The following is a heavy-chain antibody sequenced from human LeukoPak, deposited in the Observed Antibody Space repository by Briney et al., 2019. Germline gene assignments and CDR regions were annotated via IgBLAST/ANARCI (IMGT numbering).Heavy chain of an antibody. Sequence: ASVKVSCKASGYTFMSYVISWVRQAPRQGLEWMGWISAYSGNTKYAQKVQGRVTLTTDTSTSTAYMELSSLRFDDTALYYCARGGRDSSCWYGDYWGQGTLVTVSP. CDR2: ISAYSGNT. J-gene: IGHJ4*02. CDR1: GYTFMSYV. CDR3: ARGGRDSSCWYGDY. D-gene: IGHD6-19*01. V-gene: IGHV1-18*01.